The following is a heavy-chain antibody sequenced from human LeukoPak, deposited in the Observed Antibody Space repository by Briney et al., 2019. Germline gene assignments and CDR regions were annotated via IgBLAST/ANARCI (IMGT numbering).Heavy chain of an antibody. D-gene: IGHD1-7*01. Sequence: GGSLRLSCAASGFTFSSYSMNWVHQAPGKGLEWVSSISSSSSYIYYADSVKGRFTISRDNAKNSLYLQMNSLRAEDTAVYYCARDGTYNWNYEDYFDYWGQGTLVTVSS. V-gene: IGHV3-21*01. CDR2: ISSSSSYI. CDR3: ARDGTYNWNYEDYFDY. CDR1: GFTFSSYS. J-gene: IGHJ4*02.